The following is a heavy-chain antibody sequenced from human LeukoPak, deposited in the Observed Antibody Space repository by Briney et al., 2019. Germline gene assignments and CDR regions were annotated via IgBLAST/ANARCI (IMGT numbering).Heavy chain of an antibody. Sequence: SETLSLTCAVYGGSFSGYYWSWIRQPPGKGLEWIGEINHSGSTNYNPSLKSRVTISLDTSKNQFSLRLNSVTAADTAVYYCARDRYSSSSGNWFDPWGQGTLVTVSS. V-gene: IGHV4-34*01. D-gene: IGHD6-6*01. J-gene: IGHJ5*02. CDR3: ARDRYSSSSGNWFDP. CDR1: GGSFSGYY. CDR2: INHSGST.